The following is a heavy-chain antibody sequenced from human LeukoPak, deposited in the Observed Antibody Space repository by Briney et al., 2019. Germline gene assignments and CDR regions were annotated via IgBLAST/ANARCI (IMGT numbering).Heavy chain of an antibody. D-gene: IGHD3-10*01. CDR3: ARVSGSGSPRPNWFDP. V-gene: IGHV4-59*01. CDR1: GGSINDYY. Sequence: PSETLSLTCTVSGGSINDYYWSWIRQPPGKGLEWIGYIYHTGSTNYNPSFRSRLTMSIDTSKSQFSLSLSSVTAADTAIYYCARVSGSGSPRPNWFDPWGQGALVTVSS. CDR2: IYHTGST. J-gene: IGHJ5*02.